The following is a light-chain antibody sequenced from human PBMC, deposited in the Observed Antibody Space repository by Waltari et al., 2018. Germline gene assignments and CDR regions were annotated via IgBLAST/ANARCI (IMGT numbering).Light chain of an antibody. V-gene: IGLV2-23*01. CDR3: CSYAGSSTLRV. J-gene: IGLJ3*02. CDR1: SSDVGRSNL. CDR2: EGS. Sequence: QSALTQPASVSGSPGQSITISCTGTSSDVGRSNLVSWYQQHPGKAPKLMIYEGSKRPSGVSNRFSGSRAGNTASLTISERQAEDEADYYCCSYAGSSTLRVVGGGTKLTVL.